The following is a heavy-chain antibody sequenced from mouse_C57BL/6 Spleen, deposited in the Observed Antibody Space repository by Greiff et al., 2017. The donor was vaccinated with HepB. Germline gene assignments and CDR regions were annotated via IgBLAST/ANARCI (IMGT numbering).Heavy chain of an antibody. D-gene: IGHD1-1*01. CDR2: IYPGSGNT. Sequence: VQLQQSGPELVKPGASVKISCKASGYSFTSYYIHWVKQRPGQGLEWIGWIYPGSGNTKYNEKFKGKATLTADTSSSTAYMQLSSLTSEDSAVYYCARGGVYYYGSSYWYFDVWGTGTTVTVSS. CDR1: GYSFTSYY. CDR3: ARGGVYYYGSSYWYFDV. J-gene: IGHJ1*03. V-gene: IGHV1-66*01.